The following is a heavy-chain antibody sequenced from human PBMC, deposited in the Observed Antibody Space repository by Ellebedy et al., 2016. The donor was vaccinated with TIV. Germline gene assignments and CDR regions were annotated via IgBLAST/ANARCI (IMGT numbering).Heavy chain of an antibody. J-gene: IGHJ4*02. Sequence: ASVKVSCKASGYTFTGYYIHWVRQAPGQGLEWMGIINPSGGSTSYAQKFQGRVTMTTDTSTSTAYMELRSLRSDDTAVYYCARDYGNRLFDYWGQGTLVTVSS. CDR3: ARDYGNRLFDY. CDR2: INPSGGST. V-gene: IGHV1-46*01. CDR1: GYTFTGYY. D-gene: IGHD3-10*01.